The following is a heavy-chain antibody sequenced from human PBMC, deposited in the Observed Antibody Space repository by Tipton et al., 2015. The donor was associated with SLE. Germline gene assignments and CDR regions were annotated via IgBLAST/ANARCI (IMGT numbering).Heavy chain of an antibody. CDR1: GGSISSDNYF. J-gene: IGHJ3*02. D-gene: IGHD3-3*02. V-gene: IGHV4-31*03. Sequence: TLSFTCTVSGGSISSDNYFWSWIRQHPDKGLEWIGYIHYTGSAYYNPSFRSRFTLSVDTSKNQFSLRLNSVTAADTAVYYCAREVKIISDSDAFDIWGQGTLVTVSS. CDR3: AREVKIISDSDAFDI. CDR2: IHYTGSA.